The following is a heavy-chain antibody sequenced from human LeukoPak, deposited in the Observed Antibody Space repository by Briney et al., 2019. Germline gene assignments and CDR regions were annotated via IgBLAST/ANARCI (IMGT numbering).Heavy chain of an antibody. V-gene: IGHV3-30-3*01. Sequence: PGRSLRLSCAASGFTFSSYAMHWVRQAPGKGLEWVAVISYDGSNKYYADSVKCRFTISRDNSKNTLYLQMNSLRAEDTAVYYCARDLSSTQWLVVPTNYHYYYGMDVWGQGTTVTVSS. D-gene: IGHD6-19*01. CDR1: GFTFSSYA. CDR2: ISYDGSNK. J-gene: IGHJ6*02. CDR3: ARDLSSTQWLVVPTNYHYYYGMDV.